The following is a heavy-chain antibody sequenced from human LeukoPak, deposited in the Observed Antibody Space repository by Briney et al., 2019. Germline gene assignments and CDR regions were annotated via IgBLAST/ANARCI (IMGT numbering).Heavy chain of an antibody. D-gene: IGHD4-11*01. Sequence: PSETLSLTCTVSGGSISSYYWSWIRQPPGKGLEWIGYIYYSGSTNYNPSLKSRVTISVDTSKNQFSLKLSSVTAEDTAVYYCARETVTPGSYYYYYMDVWGKGTTVTVSS. CDR1: GGSISSYY. J-gene: IGHJ6*03. V-gene: IGHV4-59*01. CDR2: IYYSGST. CDR3: ARETVTPGSYYYYYMDV.